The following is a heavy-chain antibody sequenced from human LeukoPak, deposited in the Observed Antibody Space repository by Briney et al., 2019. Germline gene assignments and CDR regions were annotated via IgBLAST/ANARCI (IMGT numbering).Heavy chain of an antibody. CDR2: ISGSGGST. V-gene: IGHV3-23*01. CDR3: AKDKPDYYDSSGYYDY. Sequence: PGGSLRLSCAASGFTFSSYAMSWVRQAPGKGLEWVSAISGSGGSTYYADSVKGRFTISRDNSKNTLYLQMNSLRAEDTAVYYCAKDKPDYYDSSGYYDYWGQGTLATVSS. D-gene: IGHD3-22*01. J-gene: IGHJ4*02. CDR1: GFTFSSYA.